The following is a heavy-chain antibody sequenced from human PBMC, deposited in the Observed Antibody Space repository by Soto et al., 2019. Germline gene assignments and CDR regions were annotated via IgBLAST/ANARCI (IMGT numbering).Heavy chain of an antibody. V-gene: IGHV4-34*01. D-gene: IGHD6-19*01. Sequence: PSETLSLTCAVYGGSFSGYYWSWIRQPPGKGLEWIGEINHSGSTNYNPSLKSRVTISVDTSKNQFSLKLSSVTAADTAVYYCARSHAVAGTLWRDYWGQGTLVTVSS. CDR3: ARSHAVAGTLWRDY. CDR2: INHSGST. CDR1: GGSFSGYY. J-gene: IGHJ4*02.